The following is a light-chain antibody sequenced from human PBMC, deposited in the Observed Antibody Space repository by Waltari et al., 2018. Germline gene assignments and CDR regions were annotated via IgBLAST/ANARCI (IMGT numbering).Light chain of an antibody. CDR2: RND. CDR1: SSHIGSTV. J-gene: IGLJ3*02. V-gene: IGLV1-47*01. Sequence: QSGSTQPPPASGTPGQRHPTLCTRSSSHIGSTVHVWYHPLPGTAPKLLIYRNDQRPSGVPDRFSGSRSGTSASLAISGLRSEDEADYYCAAWDDSLTVRFGGGTKLTVL. CDR3: AAWDDSLTVR.